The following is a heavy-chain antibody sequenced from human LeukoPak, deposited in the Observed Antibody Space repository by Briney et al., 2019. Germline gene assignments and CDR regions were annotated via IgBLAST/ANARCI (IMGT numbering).Heavy chain of an antibody. CDR2: IYYSGST. V-gene: IGHV4-59*01. D-gene: IGHD6-6*01. CDR3: ARGEYSSSYHFDY. Sequence: SETLSLTCTVSGGSISSYYWSWIRQPPGKGLEWIGYIYYSGSTNYNPSLKGRVTISVDTSKNQFSLKLSSVTAADTAVYYCARGEYSSSYHFDYWGQGTLVTVSS. J-gene: IGHJ4*02. CDR1: GGSISSYY.